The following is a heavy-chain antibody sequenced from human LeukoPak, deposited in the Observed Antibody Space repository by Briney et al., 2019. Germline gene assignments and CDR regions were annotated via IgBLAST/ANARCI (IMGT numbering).Heavy chain of an antibody. CDR3: ARGGLSQIPYYFDY. CDR2: IIPIFGTA. CDR1: GGTFSSYA. Sequence: ASVKVSCKASGGTFSSYAISWVRQAPGQGPEWMGGIIPIFGTANYAQKFQGRVTITTDESTSTAYMELSSLGSEDTAVYYCARGGLSQIPYYFDYWGQGTLVTVSS. D-gene: IGHD3-16*02. J-gene: IGHJ4*02. V-gene: IGHV1-69*05.